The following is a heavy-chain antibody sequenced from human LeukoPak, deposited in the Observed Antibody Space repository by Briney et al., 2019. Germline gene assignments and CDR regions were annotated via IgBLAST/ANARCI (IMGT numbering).Heavy chain of an antibody. D-gene: IGHD2-15*01. V-gene: IGHV4-39*07. CDR3: ARDIVVVVAATGYNWFDP. J-gene: IGHJ5*02. CDR2: IYYSGST. Sequence: SETLSLTCTVSGGSIISSNYNWGWIRQPPGKGLEWIGSIYYSGSTYYNPSLKSRVTISVDTSKNQFSLKLSSVTAADTAVYYCARDIVVVVAATGYNWFDPWGQGTLVTVSS. CDR1: GGSIISSNYN.